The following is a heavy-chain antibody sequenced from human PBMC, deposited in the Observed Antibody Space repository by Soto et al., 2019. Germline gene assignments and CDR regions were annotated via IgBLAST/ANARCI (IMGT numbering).Heavy chain of an antibody. V-gene: IGHV1-69*01. CDR3: ARSQGSSTSLEIYYYYYYGMEV. D-gene: IGHD2-2*01. J-gene: IGHJ6*02. CDR2: IIPISRTA. Sequence: QVQLVQSGAEVKKPGSSVKVSCKASGGTFSSYAISWVRQAPGQGLEWMGGIIPISRTANYAQKFQGRVTITADESTSTAYMEVGSLRSEDTAVYHCARSQGSSTSLEIYYYYYYGMEVWGQGTTVTVSS. CDR1: GGTFSSYA.